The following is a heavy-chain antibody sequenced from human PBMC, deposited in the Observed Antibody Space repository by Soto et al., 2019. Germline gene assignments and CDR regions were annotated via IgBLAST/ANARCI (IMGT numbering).Heavy chain of an antibody. CDR1: GYTFTSYY. CDR2: LNPDGGGT. V-gene: IGHV1-46*01. CDR3: AVGRSYLSRDV. Sequence: QVQLVQSGAEVTKPGASVKVSCKASGYTFTSYYMHWVRLAPGQGLAWMGILNPDGGGTSYAQQLPSRVLMTRDAPTLTVYTEMSSLSSEDTAVYYCAVGRSYLSRDVWGQGTTVTVSS. J-gene: IGHJ6*02. D-gene: IGHD1-26*01.